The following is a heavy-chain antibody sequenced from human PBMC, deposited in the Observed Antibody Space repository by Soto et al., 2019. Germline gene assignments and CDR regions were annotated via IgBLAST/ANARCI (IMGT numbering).Heavy chain of an antibody. CDR3: AKELRIVTIFGVVYYFDY. D-gene: IGHD3-3*01. Sequence: EVQLLESGGGLVQPGGSLRLSCAASGFTFSSYAMSWVRQAPGKGLEWVSAISGSGGSTYYADSVKGRFTISRDNSKNTLYLQMNSLRAEDTAVYYCAKELRIVTIFGVVYYFDYWGQGTLVPGSS. CDR1: GFTFSSYA. CDR2: ISGSGGST. V-gene: IGHV3-23*01. J-gene: IGHJ4*02.